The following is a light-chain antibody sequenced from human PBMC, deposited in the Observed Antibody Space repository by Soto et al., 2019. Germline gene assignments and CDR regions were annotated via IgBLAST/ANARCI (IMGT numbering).Light chain of an antibody. CDR1: QSVSRS. V-gene: IGKV3D-20*02. CDR3: HHRANWPPLT. CDR2: DAG. J-gene: IGKJ4*01. Sequence: EIVLTQSPATLSLSPGERATLSCRASQSVSRSVAWYQQKPGHPHRLLIYDAGTRATGTPGRFSGSGSGTDFTLTIHSLAPEDYAFEVCHHRANWPPLTFGGGTKVDIK.